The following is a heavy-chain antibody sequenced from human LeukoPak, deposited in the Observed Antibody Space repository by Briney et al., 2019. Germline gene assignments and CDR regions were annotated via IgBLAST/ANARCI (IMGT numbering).Heavy chain of an antibody. V-gene: IGHV3-30*02. D-gene: IGHD1-26*01. CDR2: IRYDGTSK. Sequence: QPGGSLRLSCAASGFTLRSSGMHWVRQAPGKGLEWVAFIRYDGTSKYYADSVKGRFTISRDNSKNTVYLQMNSLRAEDTAVYYCAKETRGSYSDYWGQGTLVTVSS. CDR1: GFTLRSSG. CDR3: AKETRGSYSDY. J-gene: IGHJ4*02.